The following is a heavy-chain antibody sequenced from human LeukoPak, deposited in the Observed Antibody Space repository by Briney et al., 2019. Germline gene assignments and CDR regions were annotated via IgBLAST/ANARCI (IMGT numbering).Heavy chain of an antibody. D-gene: IGHD6-13*01. V-gene: IGHV3-9*01. CDR3: ARGYSSSSDDFDY. CDR1: GFTFDDYA. J-gene: IGHJ4*02. Sequence: GGSLRLSCAASGFTFDDYAMHWVRQAPGKGLEWVSGISWNSGSIGYADSVKGRFTISRDNAKSSSYLQMNSLRVEDTAVYFCARGYSSSSDDFDYWGQGALVAVSS. CDR2: ISWNSGSI.